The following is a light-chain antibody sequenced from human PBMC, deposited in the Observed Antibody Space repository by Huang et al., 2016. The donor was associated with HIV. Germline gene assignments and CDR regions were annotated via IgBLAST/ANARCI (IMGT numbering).Light chain of an antibody. CDR2: CAS. CDR3: QQYENWPPEYT. J-gene: IGKJ2*01. CDR1: QNVRSS. Sequence: EIVLTQSPAILSVSPGERATLSFRARQNVRSSFAWYQQRPGQPPRLLISCASTRATGIPARFSGRGYGTEFTLTISSLQSEDFAVYYCQQYENWPPEYTFGQGTKLEL. V-gene: IGKV3-15*01.